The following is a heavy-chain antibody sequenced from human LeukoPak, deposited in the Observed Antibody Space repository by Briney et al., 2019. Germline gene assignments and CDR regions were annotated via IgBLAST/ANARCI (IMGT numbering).Heavy chain of an antibody. CDR3: ASDVVPDATRNFDY. Sequence: PGGSLRLSCAASGFTFNRYAMHWVRQAPGKGLEWVALISYDGSNKYYADPVKGRFTISRDNSKNTLYLQIDSLRPEDTAMYYCASDVVPDATRNFDYWGQGTLVTVSS. CDR2: ISYDGSNK. CDR1: GFTFNRYA. J-gene: IGHJ4*02. V-gene: IGHV3-30*04. D-gene: IGHD2-2*01.